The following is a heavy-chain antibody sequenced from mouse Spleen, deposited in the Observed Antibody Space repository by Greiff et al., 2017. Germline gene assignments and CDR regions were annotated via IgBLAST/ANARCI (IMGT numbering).Heavy chain of an antibody. CDR2: IRLKSDNYAT. V-gene: IGHV6-3*01. D-gene: IGHD4-1*01. Sequence: EVMLVESGGGLVQPGGSMKLSCVASGFTFSYYWMNWVRQSPDKGLEWIAQIRLKSDNYATHYAESVKGRFTISRDDSKSGVYLQMNNLRAEDTGIYYCTRLTEDYWGQGTTLTVSS. CDR3: TRLTEDY. J-gene: IGHJ2*01. CDR1: GFTFSYYW.